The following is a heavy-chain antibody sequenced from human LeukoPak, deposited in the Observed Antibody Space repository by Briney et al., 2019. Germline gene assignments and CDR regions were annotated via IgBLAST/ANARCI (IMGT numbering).Heavy chain of an antibody. V-gene: IGHV3-23*01. CDR3: ARGDDRITIFGVVIRNWFDP. D-gene: IGHD3-3*01. J-gene: IGHJ5*02. CDR2: ISGSGGST. Sequence: GGSLRLSCAASGFTFSSYAMSWVRQAPGKGLEWVSAISGSGGSTYYADSVKGRFTISRDNSKNTLYLQMNSLRAEDTAVYYCARGDDRITIFGVVIRNWFDPWGQGTLVTVSS. CDR1: GFTFSSYA.